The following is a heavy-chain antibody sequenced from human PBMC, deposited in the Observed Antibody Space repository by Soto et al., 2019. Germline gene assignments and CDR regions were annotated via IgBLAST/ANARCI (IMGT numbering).Heavy chain of an antibody. D-gene: IGHD4-4*01. Sequence: QVQLVQSGAEVKKPGASVKVSCKASGYTFTGYYMHWVRQAPGQGLEWMGWINPNSGGTNYAQKFQGWVTMTRDTSISTAYMELSRLRSDDTAVYYCARTKTRYSNYVGYYYYMDVWDKGTTVTVSS. CDR2: INPNSGGT. J-gene: IGHJ6*03. CDR1: GYTFTGYY. V-gene: IGHV1-2*04. CDR3: ARTKTRYSNYVGYYYYMDV.